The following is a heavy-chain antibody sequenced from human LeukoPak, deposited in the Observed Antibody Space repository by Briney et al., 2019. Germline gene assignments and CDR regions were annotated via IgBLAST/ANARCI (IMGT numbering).Heavy chain of an antibody. CDR1: VLTFSRYS. Sequence: RGSLRLSCAASVLTFSRYSMNWVRQAPGKGLEWVSSISSSSSYMYYADSVKGRFTISRDNAKNSLYLQMNSLRAEDTAVYYCARDWWLDYWGQGTLVTVSS. D-gene: IGHD2-15*01. J-gene: IGHJ4*02. CDR2: ISSSSSYM. CDR3: ARDWWLDY. V-gene: IGHV3-21*01.